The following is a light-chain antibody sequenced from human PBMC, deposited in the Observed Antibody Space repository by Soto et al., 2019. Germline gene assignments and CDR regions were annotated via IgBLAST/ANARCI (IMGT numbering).Light chain of an antibody. CDR1: QGISNY. CDR2: AAS. V-gene: IGKV1-27*01. J-gene: IGKJ1*01. Sequence: DIQITQSPSSLSASVADRVTITCRASQGISNYLAWFQQKTGKVPKLLIYAASSLQSGVPSRFSGSGSGTDFTLTISGLQPEDVATYYCQKYNGGQWTFGQGTKVDIK. CDR3: QKYNGGQWT.